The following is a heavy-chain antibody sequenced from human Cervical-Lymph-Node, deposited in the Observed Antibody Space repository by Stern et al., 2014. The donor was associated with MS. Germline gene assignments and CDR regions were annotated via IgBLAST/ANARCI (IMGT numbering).Heavy chain of an antibody. D-gene: IGHD3-9*01. CDR2: IITLYGST. V-gene: IGHV1-69*01. CDR3: VLTGYYPY. Sequence: VQLVQSGPEVMQPGASVKVSCKASGGSFSRYDVSWVRQAPGQGLEWMGRIITLYGSTNYADHLQGRVTITADESTTTVHMQLSSLRSDDTAVYYCVLTGYYPYWGQGTLVTVSS. J-gene: IGHJ4*02. CDR1: GGSFSRYD.